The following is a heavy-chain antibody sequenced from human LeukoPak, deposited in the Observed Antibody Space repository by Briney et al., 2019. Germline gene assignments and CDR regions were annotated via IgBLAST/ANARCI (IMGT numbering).Heavy chain of an antibody. V-gene: IGHV1-24*01. Sequence: ASVKVSCKVSGYTLTELSMHWVRQAPGKGLEWMGGFDPEDGETIYAQKFQGRVTMTEDTSTDTAYMELSSLRSEDTAVYYCATFATTMIVATYGMDVWGQGTMVTVSS. CDR2: FDPEDGET. D-gene: IGHD3-22*01. CDR1: GYTLTELS. CDR3: ATFATTMIVATYGMDV. J-gene: IGHJ6*02.